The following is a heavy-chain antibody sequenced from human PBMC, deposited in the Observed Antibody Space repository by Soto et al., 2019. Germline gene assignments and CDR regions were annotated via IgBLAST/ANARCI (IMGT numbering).Heavy chain of an antibody. V-gene: IGHV3-48*02. CDR3: ASNYGSGSYLAFDI. D-gene: IGHD3-10*01. CDR2: ISSSSSAI. Sequence: GGSLRLSCAASGFTFSSYSMNWVRQAPGKGLEWVSYISSSSSAIYYADSVKGRFTISRDNAKNSLYLQMNSLRDEDTAVYYCASNYGSGSYLAFDIWGQGTMVTVSS. J-gene: IGHJ3*02. CDR1: GFTFSSYS.